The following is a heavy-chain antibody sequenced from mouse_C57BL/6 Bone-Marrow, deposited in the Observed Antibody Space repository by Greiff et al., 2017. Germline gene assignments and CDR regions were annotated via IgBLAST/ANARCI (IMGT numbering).Heavy chain of an antibody. D-gene: IGHD1-1*01. CDR1: GYTFTSYW. J-gene: IGHJ3*01. CDR3: AGADGSSVLAY. V-gene: IGHV1-7*01. CDR2: INPNCGYT. Sequence: VHVMQSGADLVKPGASVKLSCKASGYTFTSYWMHWVKQRPGQGLEWIGYINPNCGYTNYNQKFKDKATLTADKSSSTAYMQLNSLTSEDSAVFECAGADGSSVLAYWGQGTLVTVSA.